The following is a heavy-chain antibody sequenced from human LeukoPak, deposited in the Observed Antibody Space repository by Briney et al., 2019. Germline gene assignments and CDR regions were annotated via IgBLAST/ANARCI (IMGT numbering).Heavy chain of an antibody. CDR1: GFTFSSYG. Sequence: PGGSLRLSCAASGFTFSSYGMHWVRQAPGKGLEWVAFIRYDGSNKYYADSVKGRFTISGDNSKNTLFLQMNSLRAEDTAVYYCAHGAMYQLDYWGQGTLVIVSS. CDR3: AHGAMYQLDY. V-gene: IGHV3-30*02. D-gene: IGHD2-2*01. CDR2: IRYDGSNK. J-gene: IGHJ4*02.